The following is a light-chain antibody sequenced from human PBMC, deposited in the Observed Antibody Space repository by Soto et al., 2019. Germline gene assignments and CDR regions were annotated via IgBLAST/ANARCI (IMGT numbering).Light chain of an antibody. Sequence: QYVLTQPASVSGSPGQSITISCTGTSGDIGSYNRVSWYQQHPGKAPKLIIYEVTDRPSGVSNRFSGSKSGNTASLTISGLQAEDEAEYYCRSYTNINTRAGVFGTGTKVTVL. CDR2: EVT. V-gene: IGLV2-14*01. CDR1: SGDIGSYNR. CDR3: RSYTNINTRAGV. J-gene: IGLJ1*01.